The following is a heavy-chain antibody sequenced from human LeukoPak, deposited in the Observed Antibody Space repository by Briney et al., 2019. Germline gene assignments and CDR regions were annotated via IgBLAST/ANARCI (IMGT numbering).Heavy chain of an antibody. CDR3: ARARNDYDSSGFSTLDY. V-gene: IGHV3-33*01. CDR1: GFTFSSYG. CDR2: IWYDGSNI. Sequence: GRSLRPSCAASGFTFSSYGMHWVRQAPGKGLDWVAVIWYDGSNIYHGDSVKGRFTVSRDNSKNALYLQMNSLRAEDTAVYYCARARNDYDSSGFSTLDYWGQGTLVTVSS. D-gene: IGHD3-22*01. J-gene: IGHJ4*02.